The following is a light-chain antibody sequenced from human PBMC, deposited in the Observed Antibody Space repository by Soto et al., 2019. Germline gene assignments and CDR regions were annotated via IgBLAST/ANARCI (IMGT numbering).Light chain of an antibody. J-gene: IGKJ2*01. CDR1: QSISSW. V-gene: IGKV1-5*01. CDR2: DAS. Sequence: DIQMTQSPSTLSASVGDRVTITCRASQSISSWLAWYQQKPGKAPKLLIYDASSLESGVPSRFSGSGSGTEFTLTISSLQPDDFATYCCQSRDTFGQGTKLEIK. CDR3: QSRDT.